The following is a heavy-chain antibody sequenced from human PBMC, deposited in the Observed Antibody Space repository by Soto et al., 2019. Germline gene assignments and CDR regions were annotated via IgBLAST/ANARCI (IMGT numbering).Heavy chain of an antibody. CDR2: ISYDGSNK. CDR3: AREVLVPAATPPFAY. Sequence: QVQLVESGGGVVQPGRSLRLSCAASGFTFSSYAMHWVRQAPGKGLEWVAVISYDGSNKYYADSVKGRFTISRDNSKNPLYLQMNSLRAEDTAVYYCAREVLVPAATPPFAYWGQGTLVTASS. CDR1: GFTFSSYA. J-gene: IGHJ4*02. D-gene: IGHD2-2*01. V-gene: IGHV3-30-3*01.